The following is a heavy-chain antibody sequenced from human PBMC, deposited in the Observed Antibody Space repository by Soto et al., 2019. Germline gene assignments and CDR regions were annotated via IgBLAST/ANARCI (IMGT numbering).Heavy chain of an antibody. D-gene: IGHD2-21*02. CDR2: VYYIGST. J-gene: IGHJ4*02. CDR3: ARDHIVVVTATRYFDY. Sequence: SETLSLTCTVSGGSMSSGAYYWTWIRQHPGKGLEWIGYVYYIGSTYYNPSLKSRVTISADTSKNQFSLKLSSVTAADTAVYYCARDHIVVVTATRYFDYWGQGTLVTVSS. CDR1: GGSMSSGAYY. V-gene: IGHV4-31*03.